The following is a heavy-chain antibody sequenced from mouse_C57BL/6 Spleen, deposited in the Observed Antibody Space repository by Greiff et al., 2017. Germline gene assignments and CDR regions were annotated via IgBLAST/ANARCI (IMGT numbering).Heavy chain of an antibody. CDR1: GFTFSSYA. V-gene: IGHV5-4*01. J-gene: IGHJ2*01. CDR3: ARDDYGSIFDY. CDR2: ISDGGSYT. Sequence: EVKLMESGGGLVKPGGSLKLSCAASGFTFSSYAMSWVRQTPEKRLEWVATISDGGSYTYYPDNVKGRFPISRDNAKNNLYLQMSHLKSEDTAMYYCARDDYGSIFDYWGQGTTLTVSS. D-gene: IGHD1-1*01.